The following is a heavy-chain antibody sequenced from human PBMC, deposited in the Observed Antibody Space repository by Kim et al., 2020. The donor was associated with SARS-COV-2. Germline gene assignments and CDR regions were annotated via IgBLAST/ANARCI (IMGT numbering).Heavy chain of an antibody. CDR2: MNPNSGNT. Sequence: ASVKVSCKASGYTFTSYDINWVRQATGQGLEWMGWMNPNSGNTGYAQKFQGRVTMTRNTSISTAYMELSSLRSEDTAVYYCARYWWTSYRVGMDVWGQGTTVTVSS. CDR1: GYTFTSYD. CDR3: ARYWWTSYRVGMDV. V-gene: IGHV1-8*01. D-gene: IGHD2-15*01. J-gene: IGHJ6*02.